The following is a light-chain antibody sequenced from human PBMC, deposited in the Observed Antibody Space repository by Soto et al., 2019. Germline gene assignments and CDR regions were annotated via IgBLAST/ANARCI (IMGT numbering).Light chain of an antibody. CDR3: CSYAGSYTDV. V-gene: IGLV2-11*01. J-gene: IGLJ1*01. CDR2: DVR. Sequence: LTQPRSVSGSPGQSVTIFCTGTSSDVGGYDYVSWYQQHPGKAPKLMIYDVRERPSGVPDRVSGSKSGNTASLTISGLQAEDEADYYCCSYAGSYTDVFGTGTKVTVL. CDR1: SSDVGGYDY.